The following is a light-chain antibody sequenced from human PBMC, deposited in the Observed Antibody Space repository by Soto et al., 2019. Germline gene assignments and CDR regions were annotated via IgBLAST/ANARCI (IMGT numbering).Light chain of an antibody. CDR2: KAS. J-gene: IGKJ1*01. CDR3: QQYNSYSRT. V-gene: IGKV1-5*03. Sequence: DIQMTQSPSTLSASVGDRVTITCRANQSISTGLAWYQQEPGKAPKLLIYKASHLDSGVPSRFSGSGSGTEFTLTISSLQPDDFATYYCQQYNSYSRTFGQGTKVEI. CDR1: QSISTG.